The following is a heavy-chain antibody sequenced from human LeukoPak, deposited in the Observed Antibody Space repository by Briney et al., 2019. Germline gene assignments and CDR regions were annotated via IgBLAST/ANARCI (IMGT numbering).Heavy chain of an antibody. J-gene: IGHJ6*03. CDR2: IKQDGSEK. CDR1: GFTFSNYW. V-gene: IGHV3-7*01. CDR3: ARERIAAGLGFYYYYYMDV. Sequence: PGGSLRLSCAASGFTFSNYWMNWVRQAPGKGLEWVANIKQDGSEKYYVDSVKGRFTISRDNAKNSLYLQMNSLRAEDTAVYYCARERIAAGLGFYYYYYMDVWGKGTTVTVSS. D-gene: IGHD6-13*01.